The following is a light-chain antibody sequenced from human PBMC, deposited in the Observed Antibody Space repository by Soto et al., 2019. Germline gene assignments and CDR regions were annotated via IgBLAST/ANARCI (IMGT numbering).Light chain of an antibody. Sequence: QSALTQPPSASGSPGQSVTISCTETSNDVGGYNYVSWYQQHPGKAPKLMIHEVSKRPSGVPDRFSGSKSGNTASLTVSGLLTEDEADYYCSSYGGANTVVFGGGTKLTVL. CDR2: EVS. V-gene: IGLV2-8*01. CDR3: SSYGGANTVV. CDR1: SNDVGGYNY. J-gene: IGLJ2*01.